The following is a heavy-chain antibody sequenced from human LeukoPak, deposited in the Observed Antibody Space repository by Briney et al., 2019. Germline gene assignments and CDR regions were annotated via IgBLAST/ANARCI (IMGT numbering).Heavy chain of an antibody. D-gene: IGHD3-22*01. CDR1: GGTFSSYA. V-gene: IGHV1-69*04. CDR3: ARDSERAYYYDSSGYYPADYFDY. CDR2: IIPIFGIA. Sequence: AVKVSCKASGGTFSSYAISWVRQAPGPGLEWMGRIIPIFGIANYAQKFEGRVTITADKSTSTAYMELSSLRSEDTAVYYCARDSERAYYYDSSGYYPADYFDYWGQGTLVTVSS. J-gene: IGHJ4*02.